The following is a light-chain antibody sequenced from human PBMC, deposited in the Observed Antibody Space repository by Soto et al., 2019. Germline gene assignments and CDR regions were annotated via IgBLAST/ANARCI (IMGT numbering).Light chain of an antibody. CDR3: QQYGSSPGT. CDR2: GAT. Sequence: VLTQTQGTLSLSPGERTTLSCRASQSVSSSYVAWYQQKPGQAPRLLIYGATSRATGIPDRFSGSGSGTDFTLTISRLEPEDFAVYYCQQYGSSPGTFGQWAKVDIK. V-gene: IGKV3-20*01. CDR1: QSVSSSY. J-gene: IGKJ1*01.